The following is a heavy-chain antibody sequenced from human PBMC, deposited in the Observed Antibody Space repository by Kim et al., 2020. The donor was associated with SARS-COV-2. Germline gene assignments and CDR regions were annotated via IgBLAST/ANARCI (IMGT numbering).Heavy chain of an antibody. Sequence: SVKGRFTISRDDSKSIAYLKMNSLKTEDTAVYYCTREVYYDSSGYYPADYWGQGTLVTVSS. V-gene: IGHV3-49*02. J-gene: IGHJ4*02. D-gene: IGHD3-22*01. CDR3: TREVYYDSSGYYPADY.